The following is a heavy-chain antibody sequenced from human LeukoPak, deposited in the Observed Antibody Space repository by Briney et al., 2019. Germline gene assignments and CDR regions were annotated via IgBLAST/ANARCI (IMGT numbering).Heavy chain of an antibody. Sequence: SETLSLTCTVTGGSVSSGSYYWSWIRQPPGKGLEWIGYIHYSGSTNYNPSLMSRVTISVDTSKNQFSLRLNSVTAADTAVYYCARYYYGPGSYSDYWGQGTLVTVSS. CDR1: GGSVSSGSYY. V-gene: IGHV4-61*01. J-gene: IGHJ4*02. D-gene: IGHD3-10*01. CDR3: ARYYYGPGSYSDY. CDR2: IHYSGST.